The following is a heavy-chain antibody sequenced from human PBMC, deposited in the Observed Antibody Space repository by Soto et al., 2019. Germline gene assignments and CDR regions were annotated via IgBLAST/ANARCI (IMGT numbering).Heavy chain of an antibody. Sequence: QVQLVQSGAAMKKPGASVKVPCKASGYTFTSYDINWVRQATGQGLEWMGWINPNTGYTDYAQKFQDRVTMTGNTSITTAYMELSSLRSEDTAVYYCVRGRVMITFGVVIVIDYWGQGSPVTVSS. CDR1: GYTFTSYD. CDR2: INPNTGYT. J-gene: IGHJ4*02. D-gene: IGHD3-16*02. V-gene: IGHV1-8*01. CDR3: VRGRVMITFGVVIVIDY.